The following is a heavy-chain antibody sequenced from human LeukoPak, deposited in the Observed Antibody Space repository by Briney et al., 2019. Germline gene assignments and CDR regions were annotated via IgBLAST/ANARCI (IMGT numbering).Heavy chain of an antibody. V-gene: IGHV3-23*01. Sequence: GGSLRLSCAASGFTFSSYAMSCVRQAPGKGLEWVSVISGTGENAYQRDSVKGRFTISRDNSKNTVYLQMNSLRVEDTAVYYCAKNRPRTDYHDSSGVNDASDIWGQGTMVTVSS. D-gene: IGHD3-22*01. J-gene: IGHJ3*02. CDR2: ISGTGENA. CDR3: AKNRPRTDYHDSSGVNDASDI. CDR1: GFTFSSYA.